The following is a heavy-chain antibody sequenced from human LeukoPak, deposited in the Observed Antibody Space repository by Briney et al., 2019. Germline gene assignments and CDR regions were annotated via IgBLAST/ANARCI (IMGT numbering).Heavy chain of an antibody. D-gene: IGHD6-19*01. CDR2: ISAHNGNT. J-gene: IGHJ5*02. V-gene: IGHV1-18*01. Sequence: ASVKVSCKASGYTFTSYGISWVRQAPGQGLEWMGWISAHNGNTNYPQKLQGRVTMTTDTSTSTAYMELRSLRSDDTAVYYCARVPIAVAVTAWFDPWGQGTLVTVSS. CDR3: ARVPIAVAVTAWFDP. CDR1: GYTFTSYG.